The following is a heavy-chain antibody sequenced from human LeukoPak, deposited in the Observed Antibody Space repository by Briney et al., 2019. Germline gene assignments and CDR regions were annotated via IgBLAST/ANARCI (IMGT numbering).Heavy chain of an antibody. CDR3: AKGYNYGYFDS. CDR1: GFTFSSYG. CDR2: ISGNGAGT. V-gene: IGHV3-23*01. D-gene: IGHD5-18*01. J-gene: IGHJ4*02. Sequence: PGGSLRLSCAASGFTFSSYGMSWVRQAPGKGLEWVSAISGNGAGTYYADSVKGRFTISRDNSKNTLYLQMNSLRAEDTAVYYCAKGYNYGYFDSWGQGTLVTVSS.